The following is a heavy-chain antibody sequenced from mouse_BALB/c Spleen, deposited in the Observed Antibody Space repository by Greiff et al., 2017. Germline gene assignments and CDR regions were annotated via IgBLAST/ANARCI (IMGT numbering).Heavy chain of an antibody. Sequence: DVQLQESGGDLVKPGGSLKLSCAASGFTFSSYGMSWVRQTPDKRLEWVATISSGGSYTYYPDSVKGRFTISRDNAKNTLYLQMSSLKSEDTAMYYCARHEDGSAWFAYWGQGTLVTVSA. V-gene: IGHV5-6*01. CDR2: ISSGGSYT. D-gene: IGHD3-2*02. CDR1: GFTFSSYG. CDR3: ARHEDGSAWFAY. J-gene: IGHJ3*01.